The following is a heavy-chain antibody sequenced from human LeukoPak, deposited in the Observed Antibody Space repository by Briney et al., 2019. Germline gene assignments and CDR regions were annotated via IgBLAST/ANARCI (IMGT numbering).Heavy chain of an antibody. D-gene: IGHD5-24*01. V-gene: IGHV3-7*01. Sequence: GGSLRLSCATSGFTFSTYWMSWVRQAPGKGLEWVANIKQDGSETYYADSVKGRFTIFRDNAKNSLYLQMDSLRVEDTAVYYCANGDGFDYWGQGALVIVSS. CDR1: GFTFSTYW. CDR3: ANGDGFDY. CDR2: IKQDGSET. J-gene: IGHJ4*02.